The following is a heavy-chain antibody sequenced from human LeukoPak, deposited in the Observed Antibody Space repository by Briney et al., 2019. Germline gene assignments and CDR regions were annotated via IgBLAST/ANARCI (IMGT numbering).Heavy chain of an antibody. CDR2: ISSSSSTI. CDR1: GFTFSSYS. Sequence: GGSLRLSCAASGFTFSSYSMNWVRQAPGKGLEWVSYISSSSSTIYYADSVKGRFTISRDNDKNSLYLQMNSLRAEDTAVYYCARGVGATFHDAFDIWGQGTMVTVSS. J-gene: IGHJ3*02. V-gene: IGHV3-48*01. CDR3: ARGVGATFHDAFDI. D-gene: IGHD1-26*01.